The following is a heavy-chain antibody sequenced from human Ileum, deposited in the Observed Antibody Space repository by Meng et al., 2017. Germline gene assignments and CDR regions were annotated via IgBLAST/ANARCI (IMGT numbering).Heavy chain of an antibody. CDR2: INPDGRT. D-gene: IGHD3-10*01. J-gene: IGHJ3*02. V-gene: IGHV4-34*01. CDR1: GGSFSGYF. CDR3: ARVLRGVSAITTDAFDI. Sequence: SETLSLTCAVYGGSFSGYFWSWIRQPPGKGLEWIGEINPDGRTHHNPSLKSRVTISVDTSKNQFSLKLNSVTAADTAVYYCARVLRGVSAITTDAFDIWGQGTLVTVSS.